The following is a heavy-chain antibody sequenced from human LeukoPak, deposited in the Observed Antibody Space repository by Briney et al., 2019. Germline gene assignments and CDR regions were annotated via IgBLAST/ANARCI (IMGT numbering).Heavy chain of an antibody. CDR2: IYYSGST. CDR1: GGSISSSSYY. V-gene: IGHV4-39*01. D-gene: IGHD3-16*01. CDR3: ARHDFDYPLDY. Sequence: SETLSLTCTVSGGSISSSSYYWGWIRQPPGTGQEWIGSIYYSGSTYYNPSLKSRVTISVDTSKNQFSLKLSSVTAADTAVYYCARHDFDYPLDYWGQGTLVTVSS. J-gene: IGHJ4*02.